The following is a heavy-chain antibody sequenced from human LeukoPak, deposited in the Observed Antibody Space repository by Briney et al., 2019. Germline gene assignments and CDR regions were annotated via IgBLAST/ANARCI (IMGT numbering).Heavy chain of an antibody. Sequence: QPGGSLRLSCAVPGFTVSSIYMSWVRQAPGKGLEWVSFIYSDGNTYYADSVKGRFTLSRDSSRNTLYLQMNSLRVDDTAVYYCAGDTHSSSWYDHWGQGTLVTVSS. CDR3: AGDTHSSSWYDH. D-gene: IGHD6-19*01. CDR2: IYSDGNT. V-gene: IGHV3-53*01. CDR1: GFTVSSIY. J-gene: IGHJ5*02.